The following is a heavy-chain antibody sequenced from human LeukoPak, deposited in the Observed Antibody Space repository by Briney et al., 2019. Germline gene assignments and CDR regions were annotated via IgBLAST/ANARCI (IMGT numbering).Heavy chain of an antibody. CDR3: ARFGELGYYYGMDV. Sequence: AASVKVSCKASGYTFTGYYMHWVRQAPGQGLEWMGWINPNSGGTNYAQKFQGWVTMTRDTSISTAYMELSRLRSDDTAVYYCARFGELGYYYGMDVWGQGTTVTVSS. D-gene: IGHD3-10*01. V-gene: IGHV1-2*04. CDR2: INPNSGGT. CDR1: GYTFTGYY. J-gene: IGHJ6*02.